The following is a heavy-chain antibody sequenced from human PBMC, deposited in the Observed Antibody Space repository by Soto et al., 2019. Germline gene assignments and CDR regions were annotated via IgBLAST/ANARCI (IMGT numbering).Heavy chain of an antibody. D-gene: IGHD3-16*01. CDR1: GFTFGDYA. Sequence: GGSLRLSCTASGFTFGDYAMSWFRQAPGKGLEWVGFIRSKAYGGTTEYAASVKGRFTISRDDSKSIAYLQMNSLKTEDTAVYYCTRAVSGYYYYYYMDVWGKGTTVTVSS. V-gene: IGHV3-49*03. CDR3: TRAVSGYYYYYYMDV. J-gene: IGHJ6*03. CDR2: IRSKAYGGTT.